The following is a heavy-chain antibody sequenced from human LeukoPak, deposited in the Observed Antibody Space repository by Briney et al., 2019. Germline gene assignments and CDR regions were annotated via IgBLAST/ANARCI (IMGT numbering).Heavy chain of an antibody. CDR3: ARVIDIQPYYDFWSGYYYYYYGMDV. J-gene: IGHJ6*02. Sequence: GASVKVSCKASGYTFTSYAMNWVRQAPGQGLEWMGWINTNTGNPTYAQGFTGRFVFSLDTSVSTAYLQISSLKAEDTAVYYCARVIDIQPYYDFWSGYYYYYYGMDVWGQGTTVTVSS. CDR2: INTNTGNP. V-gene: IGHV7-4-1*02. CDR1: GYTFTSYA. D-gene: IGHD3-3*01.